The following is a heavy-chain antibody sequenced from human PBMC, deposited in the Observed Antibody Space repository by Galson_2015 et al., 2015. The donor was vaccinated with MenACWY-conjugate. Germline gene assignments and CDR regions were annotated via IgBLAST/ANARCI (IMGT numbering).Heavy chain of an antibody. CDR3: ARDQRLRPHDYGDYYGMDV. Sequence: SVKVSCKASGYTFTGYYMHWVRQAPGQGLEWMGWINPNSGGTNYAQKLQGWVTMTRDTSISTAYMELSSLRSEDTAVYYCARDQRLRPHDYGDYYGMDVWGQGTTVTVSS. J-gene: IGHJ6*02. CDR2: INPNSGGT. V-gene: IGHV1-2*04. CDR1: GYTFTGYY. D-gene: IGHD4-17*01.